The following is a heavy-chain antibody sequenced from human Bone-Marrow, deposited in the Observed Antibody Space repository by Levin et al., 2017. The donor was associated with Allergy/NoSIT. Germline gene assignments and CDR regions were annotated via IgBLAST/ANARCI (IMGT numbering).Heavy chain of an antibody. CDR1: GFTVSANY. CDR2: LYSGGRT. Sequence: PGGSLRLSCAASGFTVSANYMSWVRQAPGKGLEWVSVLYSGGRTYYADSVKGRFTISRDDSKNTLYLQVNSLRAEDTAVYYCARSKIGVAGAFDSWGQGTLVTVSS. D-gene: IGHD6-19*01. V-gene: IGHV3-53*01. CDR3: ARSKIGVAGAFDS. J-gene: IGHJ4*02.